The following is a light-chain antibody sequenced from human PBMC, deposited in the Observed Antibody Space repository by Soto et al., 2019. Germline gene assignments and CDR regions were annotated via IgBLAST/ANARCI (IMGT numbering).Light chain of an antibody. CDR1: QSVRSSY. V-gene: IGKV3-20*01. CDR2: GAS. J-gene: IGKJ3*01. CDR3: KQYDTSPGT. Sequence: EIVLTQSPGTLSLSPGERATLSCRASQSVRSSYLAWYQHKPGQAPRLLIYGASSRATGIPDRFSGSGSGTDFTLTISRLEHEVFAVYFCKQYDTSPGTFGPGTKVDIQ.